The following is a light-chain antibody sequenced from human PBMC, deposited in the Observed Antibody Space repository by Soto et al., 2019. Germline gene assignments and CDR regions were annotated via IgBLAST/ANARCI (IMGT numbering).Light chain of an antibody. V-gene: IGKV1-5*03. Sequence: DIQMTQSPSSLSASVGDRVTITCRASQSISSYLNWYQQKAGKAPKLLIYEASRLESGVPSRISGSGSGTEFTLTISSLQPDDFATYYCQQYTSYPWKFGQGTKVDIK. J-gene: IGKJ1*01. CDR2: EAS. CDR3: QQYTSYPWK. CDR1: QSISSY.